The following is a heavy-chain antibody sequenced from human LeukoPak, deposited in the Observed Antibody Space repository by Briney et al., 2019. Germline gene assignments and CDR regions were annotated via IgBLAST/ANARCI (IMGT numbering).Heavy chain of an antibody. CDR2: ITNSGRDA. Sequence: PGGSLRLSCAASGFTFSDHYMTWIRQAPGKGLERVSYITNSGRDADYSDSVRGRFTTSRDNAKNSLYLQMNSLRPEDTAIYYCGRGHFGLDVWGKGTTVTVSS. V-gene: IGHV3-11*06. J-gene: IGHJ6*04. CDR3: GRGHFGLDV. CDR1: GFTFSDHY.